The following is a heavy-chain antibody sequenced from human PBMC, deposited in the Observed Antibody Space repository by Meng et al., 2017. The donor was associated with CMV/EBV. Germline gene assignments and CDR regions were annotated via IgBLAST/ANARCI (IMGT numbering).Heavy chain of an antibody. D-gene: IGHD6-6*01. CDR2: IKSKTDGGTT. Sequence: GESLKISCAASGFTFSSYAMSWVRQAPGKGLEWVGRIKSKTDGGTTDYAAPVKGRFTISRDDSKNTLYLQMNSLKTEDTAVYYCTTGGSSSYYYYGMDVWGQGTTVTVSS. CDR3: TTGGSSSYYYYGMDV. V-gene: IGHV3-15*01. CDR1: GFTFSSYA. J-gene: IGHJ6*02.